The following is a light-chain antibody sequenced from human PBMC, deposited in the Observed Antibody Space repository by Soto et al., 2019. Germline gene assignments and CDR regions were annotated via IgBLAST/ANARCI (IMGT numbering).Light chain of an antibody. Sequence: DIQMTQSPSTLSASVGDSVTITCRASQSISSWLAWYQQKPGKAPKLLMYKASSLESGVPSRFSGSGSGTEFTLTISSLQPDDFATYYCQQYNSFWTFGQGTKVEIK. CDR3: QQYNSFWT. CDR1: QSISSW. CDR2: KAS. J-gene: IGKJ1*01. V-gene: IGKV1-5*03.